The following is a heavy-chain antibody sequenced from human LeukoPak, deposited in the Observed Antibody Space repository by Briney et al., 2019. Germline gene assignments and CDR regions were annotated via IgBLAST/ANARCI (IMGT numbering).Heavy chain of an antibody. V-gene: IGHV3-21*01. CDR3: ARDQNTYNSRNRMSSFDI. D-gene: IGHD1-14*01. CDR2: ISSTSGYI. CDR1: GFSFSTFN. Sequence: GGSLRLSCAASGFSFSTFNMHWVRQAPGRGLEWVSSISSTSGYIYYTDSLQGRFTISRDNAKNSLYLQMNSLKAEDTAVYYCARDQNTYNSRNRMSSFDIWGQGTMVTVS. J-gene: IGHJ3*02.